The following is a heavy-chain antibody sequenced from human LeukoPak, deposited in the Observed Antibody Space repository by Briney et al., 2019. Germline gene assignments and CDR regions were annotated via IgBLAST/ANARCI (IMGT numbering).Heavy chain of an antibody. Sequence: GASVKVSCKASGYTFTSYGISWVRQAPGQGLEWVGWISAYNGNTNYAQRLQGRVTMTTDTSTSTAYMELRSLRSDDTAVYYCALLVATTGFDSWGQGTLVTVSS. CDR2: ISAYNGNT. J-gene: IGHJ4*02. CDR1: GYTFTSYG. CDR3: ALLVATTGFDS. V-gene: IGHV1-18*01. D-gene: IGHD5-12*01.